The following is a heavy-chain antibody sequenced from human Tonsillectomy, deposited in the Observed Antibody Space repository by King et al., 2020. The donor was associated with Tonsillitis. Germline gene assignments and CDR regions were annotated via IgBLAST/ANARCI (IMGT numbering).Heavy chain of an antibody. V-gene: IGHV1-2*02. D-gene: IGHD6-19*01. Sequence: HVQLVESGAEVKKPGASVKVSCKASGYTFTGDYMHWVRQAPGQWLDGMGGINPNSGGTNYAQKFQGRVTMTRDTSISTAYMELSRLRSDDTAVYYCARSKSVLAVAGLIYWGQGTLVTVSS. CDR1: GYTFTGDY. CDR2: INPNSGGT. CDR3: ARSKSVLAVAGLIY. J-gene: IGHJ4*02.